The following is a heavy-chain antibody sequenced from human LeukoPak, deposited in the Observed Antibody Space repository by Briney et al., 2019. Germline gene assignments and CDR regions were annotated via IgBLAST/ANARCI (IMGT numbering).Heavy chain of an antibody. V-gene: IGHV3-15*01. D-gene: IGHD3-22*01. CDR2: IKSKTDGGTT. Sequence: PGGSLRLSCAASGFTFSNAWMSWVRQAPGKGLEWVGRIKSKTDGGTTDYAAPVKGRFTISRDDSKNTLYLQMNSLKTEDTAVYYCTTAMGYYDSSGYWGYMKRYYYMDVWGKGTTVTVSS. J-gene: IGHJ6*03. CDR3: TTAMGYYDSSGYWGYMKRYYYMDV. CDR1: GFTFSNAW.